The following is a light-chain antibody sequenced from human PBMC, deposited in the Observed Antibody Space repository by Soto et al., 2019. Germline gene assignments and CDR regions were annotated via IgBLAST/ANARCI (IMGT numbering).Light chain of an antibody. CDR2: DAS. CDR3: QQRSNWHET. CDR1: QGVSSY. Sequence: EIVLTQSPATLSLSPGERATLSCRASQGVSSYLAWYQQKPGQAPRLLIYDASNRATGIPARFSGSGPGTDFPLTISSLEPEDFAVYYCQQRSNWHETFGQGTKVEIK. V-gene: IGKV3D-11*01. J-gene: IGKJ1*01.